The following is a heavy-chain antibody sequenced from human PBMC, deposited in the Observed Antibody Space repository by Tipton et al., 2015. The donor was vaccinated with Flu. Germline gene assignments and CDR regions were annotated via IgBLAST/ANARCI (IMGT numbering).Heavy chain of an antibody. CDR3: AAFCGGDCYIFNY. Sequence: SLRLSCAASGFIVSSDYMSWIRQTPRKGLEWVAHISLDGSDKYYVDSVKGRFTISRDNAKKSLSLQMSSLRAEDTAVYYCAAFCGGDCYIFNYWGQGTLVTVSS. CDR1: GFIVSSDY. CDR2: ISLDGSDK. V-gene: IGHV3-7*03. J-gene: IGHJ4*02. D-gene: IGHD2-21*01.